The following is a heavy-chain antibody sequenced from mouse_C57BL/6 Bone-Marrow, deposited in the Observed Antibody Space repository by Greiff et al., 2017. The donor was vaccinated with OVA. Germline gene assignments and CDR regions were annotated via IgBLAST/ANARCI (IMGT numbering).Heavy chain of an antibody. V-gene: IGHV1-55*01. CDR3: ARNYYGSSNDY. D-gene: IGHD1-1*01. Sequence: VQLQQSGAELVKPGASVKMSCKASGYTFTSYWITWVKQRPGQGLEWIGDIYPGSGSTNYNEKFKSKATLTVDTSSSTAYMQHSSLTSEDSAGDYCARNYYGSSNDYWGQGTTLTVSS. J-gene: IGHJ2*01. CDR1: GYTFTSYW. CDR2: IYPGSGST.